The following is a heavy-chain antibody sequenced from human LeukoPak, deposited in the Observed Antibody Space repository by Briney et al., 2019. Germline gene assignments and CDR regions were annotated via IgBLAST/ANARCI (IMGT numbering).Heavy chain of an antibody. CDR2: ISAYNGNT. V-gene: IGHV1-18*01. J-gene: IGHJ6*02. Sequence: ASVKVSCKASGYTFTSYGISWVRQAPGQGLEWMGWISAYNGNTNYAQKLQGRVTMTTDTSTSTAYMELRSLRSDDTAVYYCARGITIFKTQYYYYSMDVWGQGTTVTVSS. D-gene: IGHD3-3*01. CDR1: GYTFTSYG. CDR3: ARGITIFKTQYYYYSMDV.